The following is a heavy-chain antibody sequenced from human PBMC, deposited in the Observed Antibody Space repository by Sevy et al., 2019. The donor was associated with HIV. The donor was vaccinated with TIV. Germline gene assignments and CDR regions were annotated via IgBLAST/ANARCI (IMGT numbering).Heavy chain of an antibody. J-gene: IGHJ6*03. CDR3: GRVSLGLGYYYYYMDV. CDR2: ISSSSSTI. CDR1: GFSLSSYS. D-gene: IGHD3-16*01. Sequence: GGSLRLSCAASGFSLSSYSMNWVRQAPGKGLEWVSYISSSSSTIYYADSVKGRFTISRDNAKNSLYLQMNSLRDEDTAVYYCGRVSLGLGYYYYYMDVWGKGATVTVSS. V-gene: IGHV3-48*02.